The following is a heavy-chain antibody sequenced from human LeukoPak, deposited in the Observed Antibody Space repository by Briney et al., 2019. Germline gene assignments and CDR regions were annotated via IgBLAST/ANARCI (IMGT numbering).Heavy chain of an antibody. D-gene: IGHD4-17*01. CDR3: ATEVVLGHGDYRN. CDR1: GYTLTELS. CDR2: FDPEDGET. J-gene: IGHJ4*02. Sequence: ASVKVSCKVSGYTLTELSMHWVRQAPGKGLEWMGGFDPEDGETIYAQKFQGRVTMTGDTSTDTAYMELSSLRSEDTAVYYCATEVVLGHGDYRNWGQGTLVTVSS. V-gene: IGHV1-24*01.